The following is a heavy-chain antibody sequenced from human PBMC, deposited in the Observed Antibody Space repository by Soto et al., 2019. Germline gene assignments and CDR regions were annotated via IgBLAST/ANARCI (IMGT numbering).Heavy chain of an antibody. D-gene: IGHD1-26*01. CDR2: ISWNSGST. CDR1: GFTFDDDA. V-gene: IGHV3-43*02. CDR3: AKDGNSGSYYLFDY. Sequence: PGGSLRLSCAASGFTFDDDAMHWVRQAPGKGLEWVSGISWNSGSTYYADSVKGRFTISRDNSKNSLYLQMNSLRTEDTALYYCAKDGNSGSYYLFDYWGQGTLVTVSS. J-gene: IGHJ4*02.